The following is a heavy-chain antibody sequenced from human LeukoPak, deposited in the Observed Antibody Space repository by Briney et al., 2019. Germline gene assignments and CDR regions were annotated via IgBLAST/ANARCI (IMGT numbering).Heavy chain of an antibody. J-gene: IGHJ5*02. Sequence: GGSLRLSCAASGFTFSTFAMIWVRQPPGKGLEWVSSIFPSGGEIHYADSVRGRFTISRDNSKSTLSLQMNSLRSDDTAVYYCARDESKLLLENWFDPWGQGTLVTVSS. CDR2: IFPSGGEI. CDR3: ARDESKLLLENWFDP. CDR1: GFTFSTFA. V-gene: IGHV3-23*01. D-gene: IGHD2-15*01.